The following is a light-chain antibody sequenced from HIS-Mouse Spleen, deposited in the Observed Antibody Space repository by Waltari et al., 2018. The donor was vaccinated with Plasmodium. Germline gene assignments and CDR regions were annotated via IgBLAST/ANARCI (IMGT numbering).Light chain of an antibody. V-gene: IGLV3-1*01. Sequence: SYELTQPPSVSVSPGQTASITCSGDKLGDKYACWYQQKPGQSTVLVIYQDSKRPSGIPERFSGSNSGNTATLTLSGTQAMDEADYYCQAWDSSTAVFGGGTKLTVL. CDR3: QAWDSSTAV. CDR2: QDS. CDR1: KLGDKY. J-gene: IGLJ3*02.